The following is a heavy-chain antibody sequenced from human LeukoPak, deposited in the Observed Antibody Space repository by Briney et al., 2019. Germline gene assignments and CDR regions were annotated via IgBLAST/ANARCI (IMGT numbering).Heavy chain of an antibody. CDR2: INEDGSGK. CDR1: GFSFSTFW. Sequence: GGSLRLSCAASGFSFSTFWMNWVRQSPGKGLEWAATINEDGSGKYYVDSVKGRFTISRDNAKKSMYLQMNSLRAEDTAVYYCARDCSGTSCYSPGDYWGRGTLVTVSS. V-gene: IGHV3-7*03. CDR3: ARDCSGTSCYSPGDY. D-gene: IGHD2-2*02. J-gene: IGHJ4*02.